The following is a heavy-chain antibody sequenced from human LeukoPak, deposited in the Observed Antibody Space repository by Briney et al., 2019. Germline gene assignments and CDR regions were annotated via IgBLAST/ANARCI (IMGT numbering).Heavy chain of an antibody. D-gene: IGHD3-22*01. CDR3: AKDLTMIVVASPDDAFDI. V-gene: IGHV3-23*01. CDR2: ISGSGGST. CDR1: GFTFSSYA. J-gene: IGHJ3*02. Sequence: GSLRLSCAASGFTFSSYAMSWVRQAPGKRLEWVSAISGSGGSTYYADSVKGRFTISRDNSKNTLYLQMSSLRAEDTAVYYCAKDLTMIVVASPDDAFDIWGQGTMVTVSS.